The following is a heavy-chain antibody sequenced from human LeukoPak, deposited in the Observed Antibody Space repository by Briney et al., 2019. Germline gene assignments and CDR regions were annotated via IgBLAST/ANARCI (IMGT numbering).Heavy chain of an antibody. CDR2: INHSGST. V-gene: IGHV4-34*01. CDR3: ARWGLYYYDSSGFDY. D-gene: IGHD3-22*01. CDR1: GGSFSGYY. J-gene: IGHJ4*02. Sequence: SETLSLTCAVYGGSFSGYYWSWIRQPPGKGLEWIGEINHSGSTNYNPSLKSRVTISVDTSKNQFSLKLSSVTAADTAVYYCARWGLYYYDSSGFDYWGQGTLVTASS.